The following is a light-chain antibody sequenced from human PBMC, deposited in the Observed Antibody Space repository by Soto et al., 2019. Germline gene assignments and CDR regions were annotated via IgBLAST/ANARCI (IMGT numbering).Light chain of an antibody. V-gene: IGLV1-51*01. J-gene: IGLJ2*01. CDR3: GTWDGSLSAVV. Sequence: QSVLTQPPSVSAAPGQKVTISCSGSSSNIGNNYVSWYQQLQGTAPKLVIYDNNKRPSGIPDRFSGSKSGTSATLGITGLQTGDEADYYCGTWDGSLSAVVFGGGTKLTVL. CDR1: SSNIGNNY. CDR2: DNN.